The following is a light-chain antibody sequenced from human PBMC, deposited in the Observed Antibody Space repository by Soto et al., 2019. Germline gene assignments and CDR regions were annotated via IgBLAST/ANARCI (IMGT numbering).Light chain of an antibody. V-gene: IGLV1-40*01. Sequence: QSVLTQPPSVSGAPGQRVTISCTGSSSNIGAGYDVHWYQQLPGTAPKLLIYGNSNRPSGVPDRFSGSKSSTSASLAITGLQAEDEADYYCQSYDISLSGVVFGGGTKLTVL. CDR3: QSYDISLSGVV. CDR1: SSNIGAGYD. CDR2: GNS. J-gene: IGLJ2*01.